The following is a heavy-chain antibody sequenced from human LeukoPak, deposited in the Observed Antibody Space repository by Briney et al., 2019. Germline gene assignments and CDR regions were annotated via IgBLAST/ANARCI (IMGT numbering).Heavy chain of an antibody. Sequence: GESLKISCKGSGYRFTSYWIGWVRQMPGKGLEWMGIIYPGDSDTIYSPSFQGQVTISADKSTSTANLQLSSLKASDTAMYYCARSGGNYYSIWGQGTMVTVSS. J-gene: IGHJ3*02. CDR3: ARSGGNYYSI. CDR2: IYPGDSDT. D-gene: IGHD1-26*01. V-gene: IGHV5-51*01. CDR1: GYRFTSYW.